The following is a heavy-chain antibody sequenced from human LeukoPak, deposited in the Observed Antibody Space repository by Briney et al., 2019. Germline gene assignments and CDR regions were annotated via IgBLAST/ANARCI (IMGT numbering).Heavy chain of an antibody. CDR3: AKAQKYYYDSSDY. V-gene: IGHV3-23*01. CDR2: INDGGDNT. D-gene: IGHD3-22*01. Sequence: GGSLRLSCAASGFTFSSYWMTWVRQGPGKGLEWVSTINDGGDNTYYADSVKGRFTISRDNSKNTLYLQMNSLRADDTAVYYCAKAQKYYYDSSDYWGQGTLVTVST. CDR1: GFTFSSYW. J-gene: IGHJ4*02.